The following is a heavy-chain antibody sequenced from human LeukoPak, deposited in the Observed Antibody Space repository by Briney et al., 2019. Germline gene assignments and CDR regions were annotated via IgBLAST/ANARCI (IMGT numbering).Heavy chain of an antibody. Sequence: SETLSLTCTVSGGSIISNRHYWSWIRQPAGKGLEWIGHIYSSGNTKYNPSLKSLLTMSIDSSKNQFSLILTSVTAADTAVYYCARVALITIHENDAFDIWGQGTVVTVSS. V-gene: IGHV4-61*09. CDR1: GGSIISNRHY. D-gene: IGHD3-3*01. J-gene: IGHJ3*02. CDR3: ARVALITIHENDAFDI. CDR2: IYSSGNT.